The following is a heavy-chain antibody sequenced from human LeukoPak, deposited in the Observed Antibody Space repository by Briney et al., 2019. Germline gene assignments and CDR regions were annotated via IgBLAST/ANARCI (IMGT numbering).Heavy chain of an antibody. Sequence: PGGSLRLSCAASGFTLSSHRMTWVRQAPGKGLEWVSTISGSGGSTYYADSVKGRFTISRDNSKNTLYLQMNSLRAEDTAVYYCAKGMDFGVVIHGFDYWGQGTLVTVSS. D-gene: IGHD3-3*01. CDR3: AKGMDFGVVIHGFDY. CDR2: ISGSGGST. CDR1: GFTLSSHR. J-gene: IGHJ4*02. V-gene: IGHV3-23*01.